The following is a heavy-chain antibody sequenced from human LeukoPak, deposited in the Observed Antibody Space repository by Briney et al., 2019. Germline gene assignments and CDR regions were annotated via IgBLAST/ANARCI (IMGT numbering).Heavy chain of an antibody. CDR3: ARDRDIVVVEAEPFDY. D-gene: IGHD2-15*01. J-gene: IGHJ4*02. CDR1: GFTFSSYS. V-gene: IGHV3-21*01. CDR2: ISSSSSYI. Sequence: GGSLRLSCAASGFTFSSYSMNWVRQAPGKGLEWVSSISSSSSYIYYADSVKGRFTISRDNAKNSLYLQMNSLRAEDTAVYYCARDRDIVVVEAEPFDYWGQGTLVTVSS.